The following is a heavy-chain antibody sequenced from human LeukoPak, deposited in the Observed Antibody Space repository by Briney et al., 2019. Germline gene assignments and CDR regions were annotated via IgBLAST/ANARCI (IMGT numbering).Heavy chain of an antibody. V-gene: IGHV3-30*02. CDR1: GFTFSSYG. D-gene: IGHD3-10*01. CDR3: AKGRWFGELPLDYFDY. Sequence: GGSLRLSCAASGFTFSSYGMHWVRQAPGKGLEWVAFIRYDGSNKYYADSVKGRFTISRDNSNTTLYLQMNSLRAEDTAVYYCAKGRWFGELPLDYFDYWGQGTLVTVSS. CDR2: IRYDGSNK. J-gene: IGHJ4*02.